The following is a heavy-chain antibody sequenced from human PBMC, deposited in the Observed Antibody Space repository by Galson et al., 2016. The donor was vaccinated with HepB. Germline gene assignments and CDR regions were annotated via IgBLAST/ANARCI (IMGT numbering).Heavy chain of an antibody. CDR1: GFTFSDYF. D-gene: IGHD2-15*01. J-gene: IGHJ3*02. Sequence: SLRLSCAASGFTFSDYFMTWIRQAPGKGLEWLSYISNNGGTRYYADSVKGRFTISRDNGNSLLYLHMDSLRAEDTAVYFCARDGCIRGSCGYFYIWGQGTVVTVSS. CDR3: ARDGCIRGSCGYFYI. V-gene: IGHV3-11*01. CDR2: ISNNGGTR.